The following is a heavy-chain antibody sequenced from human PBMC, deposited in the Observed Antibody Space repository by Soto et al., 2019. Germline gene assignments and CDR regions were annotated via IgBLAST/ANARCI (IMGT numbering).Heavy chain of an antibody. V-gene: IGHV4-34*01. Sequence: SETLSLTCALSGSSVSGFFWGWIRQPPRKGLEWIGEVNHGGSTNYNPSLKSRVTISSDTSKNHFSLTLRSVTAADTAVYYCARAAVAAGGPFDKWGQGALVTVS. CDR3: ARAAVAAGGPFDK. CDR2: VNHGGST. CDR1: GSSVSGFF. D-gene: IGHD2-15*01. J-gene: IGHJ4*02.